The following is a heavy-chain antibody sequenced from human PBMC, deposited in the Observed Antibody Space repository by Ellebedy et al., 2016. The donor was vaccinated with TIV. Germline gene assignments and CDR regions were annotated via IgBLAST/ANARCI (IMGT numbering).Heavy chain of an antibody. J-gene: IGHJ4*02. V-gene: IGHV4-34*01. Sequence: MPGGSLRLSCEASGFTVSASYLSWIRQAPGKGLEWIGEISHSGNTNYNPSLESRVIVSVDTSKSQFSLKLRSVTAADTALYYCARGPQYSSAWYDRRAGFDYWGQGTLVTVAS. CDR1: GFTVSASY. CDR2: ISHSGNT. CDR3: ARGPQYSSAWYDRRAGFDY. D-gene: IGHD6-13*01.